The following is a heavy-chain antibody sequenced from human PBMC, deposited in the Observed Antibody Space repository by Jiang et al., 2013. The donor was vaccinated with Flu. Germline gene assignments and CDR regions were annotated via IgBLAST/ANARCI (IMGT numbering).Heavy chain of an antibody. J-gene: IGHJ5*02. Sequence: GSGLVKPSETLSLTCAVSGGSISSSNWWSWVRQPPGKGLEWIGEIYHSGSTNYNPSLKSRVTISVDKSKNQFSLKLSSVTAADTAVYYCARASVSSSSIAARPGNWFDPWGQGTLVTVSS. V-gene: IGHV4-4*02. CDR1: GGSISSSNW. CDR3: ARASVSSSSIAARPGNWFDP. CDR2: IYHSGST. D-gene: IGHD6-6*01.